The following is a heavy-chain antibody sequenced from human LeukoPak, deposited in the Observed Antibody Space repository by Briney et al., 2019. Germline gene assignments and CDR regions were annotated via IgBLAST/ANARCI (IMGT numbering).Heavy chain of an antibody. D-gene: IGHD6-13*01. CDR2: INPNSGGT. V-gene: IGHV1-2*02. CDR3: AREATAAGTNYYYMDV. J-gene: IGHJ6*03. Sequence: GASVKVSCKASGYTFTGYYMHWVRQAPGQGLEWMGWINPNSGGTNYAQKFQGRVTMTRDTSISTAYMELSRPRSDDTAVYYCAREATAAGTNYYYMDVWGKGTTVTVSS. CDR1: GYTFTGYY.